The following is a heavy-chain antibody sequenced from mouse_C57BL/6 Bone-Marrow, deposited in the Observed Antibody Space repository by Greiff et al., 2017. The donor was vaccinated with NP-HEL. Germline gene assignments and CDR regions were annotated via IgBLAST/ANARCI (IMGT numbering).Heavy chain of an antibody. J-gene: IGHJ2*01. D-gene: IGHD4-1*01. CDR2: ISSGSSTI. CDR1: GFTFSDYG. Sequence: EVHLVESGGGLVKPGGSLKLSCAASGFTFSDYGMHWVRQAPEKGLEWVAYISSGSSTIYYADTVKGRFTISRDNAKNTLFLQMTSLRSEDTAMYYCARSPVGRTVYFDYWGQGTTLTVSS. CDR3: ARSPVGRTVYFDY. V-gene: IGHV5-17*01.